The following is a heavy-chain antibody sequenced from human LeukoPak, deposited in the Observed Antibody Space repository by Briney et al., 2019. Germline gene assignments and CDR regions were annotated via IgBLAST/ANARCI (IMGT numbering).Heavy chain of an antibody. V-gene: IGHV3-74*01. D-gene: IGHD3-22*01. CDR2: IKSDGST. Sequence: GGSLRLSCAASGFTFSTYLMHGVRQAPGKGRVWVSRIKSDGSTNYADSVKGRFTISRDNAKNTVSLQMNSLRPEDTGVYYCARAPSEIGGYYPEYFRHWGQGTLVTVSS. CDR3: ARAPSEIGGYYPEYFRH. J-gene: IGHJ1*01. CDR1: GFTFSTYL.